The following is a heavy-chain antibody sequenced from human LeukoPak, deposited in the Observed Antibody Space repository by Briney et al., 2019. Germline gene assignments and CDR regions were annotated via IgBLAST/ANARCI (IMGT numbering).Heavy chain of an antibody. Sequence: SQTLSLTCTVSGGSISSGGYYWSWIRQHPGKGLEWIGYIYYSGSTYYNPSLKSRVTISVDTSKNQFSLKLSSVTAADTAVYYCAREGLAPTANRWFDPWGQGTLVTVSS. CDR3: AREGLAPTANRWFDP. V-gene: IGHV4-31*03. CDR2: IYYSGST. J-gene: IGHJ5*02. CDR1: GGSISSGGYY. D-gene: IGHD4-17*01.